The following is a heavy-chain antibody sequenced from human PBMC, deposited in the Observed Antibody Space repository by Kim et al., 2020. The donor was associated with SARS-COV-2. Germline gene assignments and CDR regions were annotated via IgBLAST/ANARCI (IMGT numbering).Heavy chain of an antibody. Sequence: ESAVSVKSRITINPDTSKTQFSLQLNSVTPEDTAVYYCARASSSRGTEDYWGQGTLVTVSS. V-gene: IGHV6-1*01. D-gene: IGHD6-13*01. J-gene: IGHJ4*02. CDR3: ARASSSRGTEDY.